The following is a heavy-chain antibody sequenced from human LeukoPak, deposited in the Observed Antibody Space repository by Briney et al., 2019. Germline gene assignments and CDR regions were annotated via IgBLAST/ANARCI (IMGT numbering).Heavy chain of an antibody. Sequence: GGSLRLSCAASGFTFSDYYMSWIRQAPGKGLEWVSYITSSGSTIYYADSVKGRFTISRDNAKNSLYLQMNSLRVEDTALYYCARRAPSHDFDDWGQGTLVTVSS. CDR3: ARRAPSHDFDD. CDR1: GFTFSDYY. CDR2: ITSSGSTI. J-gene: IGHJ4*02. V-gene: IGHV3-11*04.